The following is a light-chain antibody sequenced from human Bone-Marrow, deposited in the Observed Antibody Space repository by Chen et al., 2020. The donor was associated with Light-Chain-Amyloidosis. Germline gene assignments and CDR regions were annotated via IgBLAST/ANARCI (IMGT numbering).Light chain of an antibody. CDR1: ISNIGKNY. J-gene: IGLJ3*02. Sequence: QSVLTQPPSVSAAPGQSATISCSGDISNIGKNYVSWYQQYPGTAPKLLIFDNHQRPSGIPDRFSGSKSGTSATLIISGLQTGDEADYYCGAWDITLSARVFGGGTKLTVL. V-gene: IGLV1-51*01. CDR3: GAWDITLSARV. CDR2: DNH.